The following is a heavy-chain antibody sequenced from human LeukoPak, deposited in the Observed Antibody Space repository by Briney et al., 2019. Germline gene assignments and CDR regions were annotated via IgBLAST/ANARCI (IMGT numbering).Heavy chain of an antibody. D-gene: IGHD1-14*01. J-gene: IGHJ4*02. CDR2: LYSDGNT. V-gene: IGHV3-53*01. CDR3: ARGVEPLAANTLAY. CDR1: GFTVINND. Sequence: SLRLSCAASGFTVINNDMTWVRQAPAKGLDGVSVLYSDGNTKYADSVQGRFTISRDNSRNTLYLEMNSLSPDDTAVYYCARGVEPLAANTLAYWGQGTLVTVSS.